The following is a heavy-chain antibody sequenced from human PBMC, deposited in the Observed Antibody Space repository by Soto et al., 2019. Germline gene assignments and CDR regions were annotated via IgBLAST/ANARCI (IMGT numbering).Heavy chain of an antibody. CDR3: ARDGPKLAYCGGDCYSAWFGP. CDR2: INPNSGGT. J-gene: IGHJ5*02. D-gene: IGHD2-21*02. CDR1: GYTFTGYY. Sequence: ASVKVSCKASGYTFTGYYMHWVRQAPGQGLEWMGWINPNSGGTNYAQKFQGRVTMTRDTSISTAYMELSRLRSDDTAVYYCARDGPKLAYCGGDCYSAWFGPRGQGTLVTVSS. V-gene: IGHV1-2*02.